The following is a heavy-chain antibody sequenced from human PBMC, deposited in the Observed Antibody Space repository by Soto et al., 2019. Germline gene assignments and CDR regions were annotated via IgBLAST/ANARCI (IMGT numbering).Heavy chain of an antibody. J-gene: IGHJ4*02. CDR2: VYYTASTT. D-gene: IGHD6-6*01. CDR1: GGSIGSYY. CDR3: AAPPRY. Sequence: SETLSLTCTVSGGSIGSYYWSWIRQPPGKGLEWIGYVYYTASTTSYNPSLESRVTISVDTSKNHFSLKLTSVTAADTAVYYCAAPPRYWGQGTLVTVSS. V-gene: IGHV4-59*01.